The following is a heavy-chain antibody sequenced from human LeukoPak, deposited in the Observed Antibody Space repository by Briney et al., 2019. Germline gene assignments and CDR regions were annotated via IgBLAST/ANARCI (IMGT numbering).Heavy chain of an antibody. D-gene: IGHD2-2*01. Sequence: GGSLRLSCAASGFTFSSYAMSWVRQAPGKGLEWVANIKQDGSEKYYVDSVKGRFTISRDNAKNSLYLQMNSLRAEDTAVYYCARDPGCTSCYRGNAFDIWGQGTMVTVSS. CDR1: GFTFSSYA. CDR3: ARDPGCTSCYRGNAFDI. J-gene: IGHJ3*02. V-gene: IGHV3-7*01. CDR2: IKQDGSEK.